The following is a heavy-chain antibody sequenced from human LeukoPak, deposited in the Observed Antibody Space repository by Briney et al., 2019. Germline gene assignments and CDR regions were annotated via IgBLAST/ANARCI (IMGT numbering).Heavy chain of an antibody. CDR2: TNQDGNDI. Sequence: GGSLRLSCAASEFAFSNSHVNWVRQAAGEGLEWVANTNQDGNDINYADSVKGRFTISRDNAKNSVYLQMNSLRAEDTAVYYCASFPWELRPTWGQGTLVTVSS. V-gene: IGHV3-7*01. D-gene: IGHD1-26*01. CDR3: ASFPWELRPT. CDR1: EFAFSNSH. J-gene: IGHJ4*02.